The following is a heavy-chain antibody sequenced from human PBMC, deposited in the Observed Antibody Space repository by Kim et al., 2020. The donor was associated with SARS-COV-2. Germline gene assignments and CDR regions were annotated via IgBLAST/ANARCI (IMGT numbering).Heavy chain of an antibody. Sequence: GGSLRLSCAASGFTFRTESFSWVRQAPGKGLEWLSYFGKTPGFIYYSDSVRGRFTISRDDAKNSLYLQMNSLRADDTAMYYCVKDVRWAFDLWGQGTMVT. CDR1: GFTFRTES. J-gene: IGHJ3*01. V-gene: IGHV3-21*05. CDR3: VKDVRWAFDL. CDR2: FGKTPGFI.